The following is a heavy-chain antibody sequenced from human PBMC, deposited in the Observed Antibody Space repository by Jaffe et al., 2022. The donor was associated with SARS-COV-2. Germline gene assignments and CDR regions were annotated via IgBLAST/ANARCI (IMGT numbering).Heavy chain of an antibody. CDR3: AKDFGSNDYYLDTFDM. V-gene: IGHV3-33*06. D-gene: IGHD3-22*01. CDR2: IWYDGSNK. Sequence: QVQLVESGGGVVQPGRSLRLSCAASGFTFSKTGMHWVRQAPGKGLEWVAIIWYDGSNKYYGDSVKGRFTISRDNSKNTVFLQMNSLRAEDTAVYYCAKDFGSNDYYLDTFDMWGQGTMVTVSS. CDR1: GFTFSKTG. J-gene: IGHJ3*02.